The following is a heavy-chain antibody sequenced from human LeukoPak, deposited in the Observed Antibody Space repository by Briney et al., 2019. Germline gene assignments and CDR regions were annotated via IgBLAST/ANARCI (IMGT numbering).Heavy chain of an antibody. CDR2: INHSGST. V-gene: IGHV4-34*01. Sequence: SETLSLTCAVYGGSFSGYYWSWIRQPPGKGLEWIGEINHSGSTNYNPSLKSRVTKSVDTYKNQFSLKLGSVSAADTAVYYCTSRRAPSWFDPWGQGTLVTVSS. D-gene: IGHD5-24*01. CDR3: TSRRAPSWFDP. CDR1: GGSFSGYY. J-gene: IGHJ5*02.